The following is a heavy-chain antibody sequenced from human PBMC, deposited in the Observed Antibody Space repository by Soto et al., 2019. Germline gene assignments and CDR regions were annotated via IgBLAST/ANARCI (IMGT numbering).Heavy chain of an antibody. J-gene: IGHJ4*02. V-gene: IGHV3-30*18. CDR3: AKDNPYDSSGYYFDY. Sequence: PGGSLRLSCAASGFTFSSYGMHWVRQAPGKGLEWVAVTSYDGSNKYYADSVKGRFTISRDNSKNTLYLQMNSLRAEDTAVYYCAKDNPYDSSGYYFDYWGQGTQVTVSS. CDR1: GFTFSSYG. CDR2: TSYDGSNK. D-gene: IGHD3-22*01.